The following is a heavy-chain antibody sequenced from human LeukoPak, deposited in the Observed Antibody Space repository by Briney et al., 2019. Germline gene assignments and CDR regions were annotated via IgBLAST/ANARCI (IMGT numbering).Heavy chain of an antibody. CDR2: IIPIFGTA. CDR1: GGTFSSYA. CDR3: ARSHYDFWSGYYAY. Sequence: ASVKVSCKASGGTFSSYAISWVRQAPGQGLEWMGGIIPIFGTANYAQKFQGRVTITADESTSTAYMELSSLRSEDTAVYYCARSHYDFWSGYYAYWGQGTLVTVSS. J-gene: IGHJ4*02. V-gene: IGHV1-69*13. D-gene: IGHD3-3*01.